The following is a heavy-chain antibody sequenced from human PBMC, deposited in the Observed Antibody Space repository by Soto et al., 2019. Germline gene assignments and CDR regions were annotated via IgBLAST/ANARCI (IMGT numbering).Heavy chain of an antibody. CDR3: STPPGGGGY. CDR2: IYSGGYT. Sequence: EVQLVESGGGLIQPGGSLRLSCAVSGFTVSNNYMSWVRQAPGKGLEGVSVIYSGGYTAYGDSVKGRFTISRDNSKNTPFLQSDTPGARDPAFFSWSTPPGGGGYWGQGTLVTVSS. V-gene: IGHV3-53*01. D-gene: IGHD3-10*01. CDR1: GFTVSNNY. J-gene: IGHJ4*02.